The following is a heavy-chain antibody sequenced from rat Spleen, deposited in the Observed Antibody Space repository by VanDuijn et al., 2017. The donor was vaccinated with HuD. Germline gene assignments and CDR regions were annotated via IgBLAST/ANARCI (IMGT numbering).Heavy chain of an antibody. J-gene: IGHJ2*01. Sequence: EVQLVESDGGLVRPGRSLKLSCAASGFIFSDHYVAWVRQAPTKGLEWVATINYDGSSTFYRDSVRDRFTISSDNAKSTLYLQMDSLRSEDTATYYCATDPSYGGYRPDYWGQGVMVTVSS. V-gene: IGHV5-7*01. D-gene: IGHD1-11*01. CDR1: GFIFSDHY. CDR3: ATDPSYGGYRPDY. CDR2: INYDGSST.